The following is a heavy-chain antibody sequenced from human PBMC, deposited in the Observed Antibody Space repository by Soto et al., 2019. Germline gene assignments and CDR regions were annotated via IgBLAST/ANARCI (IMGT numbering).Heavy chain of an antibody. CDR3: ARAGPYSSGWYEWEVSYFDY. J-gene: IGHJ4*01. Sequence: SVKVSCKASGGTFSSYTISWVRQAPGQGLEWMGRIIPILGIANYAQKFQGRVTITADKSTSTAYMELSSLRSEDTAVYYCARAGPYSSGWYEWEVSYFDYWGQ. V-gene: IGHV1-69*02. D-gene: IGHD6-19*01. CDR1: GGTFSSYT. CDR2: IIPILGIA.